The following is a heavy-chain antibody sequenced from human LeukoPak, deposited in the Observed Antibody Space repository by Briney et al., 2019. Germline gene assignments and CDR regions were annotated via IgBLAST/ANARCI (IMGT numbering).Heavy chain of an antibody. Sequence: SETLSLTCTVSGGSISSSSYSWGWIRQPPGKGLEWIGSIYYSGSTYYNPSLKSRVTISVDTSKNQFSLKLSSVTAADTAVYYCARQKSYYDSSGYWFDYWGQGTLVTVSS. CDR1: GGSISSSSYS. D-gene: IGHD3-22*01. CDR3: ARQKSYYDSSGYWFDY. J-gene: IGHJ4*02. CDR2: IYYSGST. V-gene: IGHV4-39*01.